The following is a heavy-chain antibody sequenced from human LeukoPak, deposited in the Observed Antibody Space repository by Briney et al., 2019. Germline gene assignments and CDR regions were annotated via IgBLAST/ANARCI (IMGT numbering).Heavy chain of an antibody. CDR3: ARDPGVVAFHYFDY. J-gene: IGHJ4*02. Sequence: GGSLRLSCAASRLTFSSHAMGWVRQAPGKGLEWVSAIGGSGGSTYYADSVKGRFTISRDNSKNTLYLQMNSLRAEDTALYYCARDPGVVAFHYFDYWGQGTQVTVSS. V-gene: IGHV3-23*01. CDR1: RLTFSSHA. CDR2: IGGSGGST. D-gene: IGHD3-3*01.